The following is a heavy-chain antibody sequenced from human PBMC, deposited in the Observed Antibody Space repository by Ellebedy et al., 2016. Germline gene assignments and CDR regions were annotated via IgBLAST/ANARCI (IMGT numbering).Heavy chain of an antibody. V-gene: IGHV4-61*02. Sequence: SETLSLTXNISGDSITRGTYYWTWIRQPAGKGLEYIGRINGDGNILRNPSLKSRVTVSVDTSKNQFSLKVISVTAADTAVYYCARGRDYGGNSGFSDYWGQGTLVTVSS. CDR1: GDSITRGTYY. CDR2: INGDGNI. D-gene: IGHD4-23*01. J-gene: IGHJ4*02. CDR3: ARGRDYGGNSGFSDY.